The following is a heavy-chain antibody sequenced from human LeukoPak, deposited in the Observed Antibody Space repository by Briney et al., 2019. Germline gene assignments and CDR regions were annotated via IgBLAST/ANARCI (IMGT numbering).Heavy chain of an antibody. Sequence: PSETLSLTCTVSGGSISSYYWSWIRQPPGKGLEWIGSIYHSGSTYYNPSLKSRVTISVDTSKNQFSLKLSSVTAADTAVYYCARAASDSGVLLWFGYWGQGTLVTVSS. CDR1: GGSISSYY. D-gene: IGHD3-10*01. V-gene: IGHV4-38-2*02. CDR2: IYHSGST. CDR3: ARAASDSGVLLWFGY. J-gene: IGHJ4*02.